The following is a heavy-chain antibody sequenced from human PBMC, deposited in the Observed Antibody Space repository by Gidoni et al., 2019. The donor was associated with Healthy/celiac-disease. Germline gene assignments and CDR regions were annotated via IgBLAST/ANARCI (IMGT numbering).Heavy chain of an antibody. CDR3: ARQRGLLWFGETGGGWFDP. V-gene: IGHV4-34*01. CDR2: INHSGST. Sequence: QVQLQQWGAGLLKPSETLSLTCAVYGGSFSGYYWSWIRQPPGKGLEWIGEINHSGSTNYNPSLKSRVTISVDTSKNQFSLKRSSVTAADTAVYYCARQRGLLWFGETGGGWFDPWGQGTLVTVSS. CDR1: GGSFSGYY. D-gene: IGHD3-10*01. J-gene: IGHJ5*02.